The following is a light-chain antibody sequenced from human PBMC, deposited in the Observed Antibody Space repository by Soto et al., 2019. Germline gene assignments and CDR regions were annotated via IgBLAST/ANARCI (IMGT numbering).Light chain of an antibody. CDR1: SSDVGGYNY. Sequence: QSVLTQPASVSGSPGQSITISCTGTSSDVGGYNYVSWYQQHPGKAPKLMIYDVSKRPSGVSNRFSGSKSGNTASLTISGLQAEDEADYYCSSYTGSSTEVFGGGTKLTVL. CDR2: DVS. CDR3: SSYTGSSTEV. J-gene: IGLJ2*01. V-gene: IGLV2-14*01.